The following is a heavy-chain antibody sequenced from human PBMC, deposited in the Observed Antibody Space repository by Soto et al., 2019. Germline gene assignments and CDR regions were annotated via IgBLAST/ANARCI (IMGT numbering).Heavy chain of an antibody. D-gene: IGHD6-13*01. J-gene: IGHJ4*02. CDR3: ARSLFTSSWFAGD. CDR2: IYHSGTT. Sequence: SETLSLTCGVSGFSTSSGYYWGWFRQPPGKGLEWIGSIYHSGTTYYNPSLESRVTISLDTSENGFSLKLTSVTAADTAVYFCARSLFTSSWFAGDWGQGPLVTVSS. CDR1: GFSTSSGYY. V-gene: IGHV4-38-2*01.